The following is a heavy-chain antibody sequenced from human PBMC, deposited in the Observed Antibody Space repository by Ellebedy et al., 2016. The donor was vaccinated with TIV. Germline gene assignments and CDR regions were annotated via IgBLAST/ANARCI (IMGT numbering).Heavy chain of an antibody. CDR3: ARYQYRAFGGVIVDYYGMDV. D-gene: IGHD3-16*02. J-gene: IGHJ6*02. CDR1: GGSFSGYY. V-gene: IGHV4-34*01. CDR2: INHSGST. Sequence: MPSETLSLTCAVYGGSFSGYYWSRIRQPPGKGLEWIGEINHSGSTNYNPSLKSRVTVSVDTSKNQFSLKLSSVTAADTAVYYCARYQYRAFGGVIVDYYGMDVWGQGTTVTVSS.